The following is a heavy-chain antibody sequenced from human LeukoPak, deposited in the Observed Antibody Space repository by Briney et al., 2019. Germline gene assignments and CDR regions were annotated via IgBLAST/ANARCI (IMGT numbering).Heavy chain of an antibody. CDR2: INPSGGST. J-gene: IGHJ4*02. V-gene: IGHV1-46*01. CDR1: GYTFTSYY. CDR3: ARARDILTGYSSFDY. Sequence: ASVKVSCKASGYTFTSYYMHWVRQAPGQGLEWMGIINPSGGSTSYAQKFQGRVTMTRDTSTSTVYMELSSLRSEDTAVYYCARARDILTGYSSFDYWGQGTLVTVSS. D-gene: IGHD3-9*01.